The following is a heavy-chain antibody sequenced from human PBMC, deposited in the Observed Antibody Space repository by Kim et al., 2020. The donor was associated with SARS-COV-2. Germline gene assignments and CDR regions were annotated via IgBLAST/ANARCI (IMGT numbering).Heavy chain of an antibody. CDR2: ST. J-gene: IGHJ4*02. Sequence: STFYAASVKGRCTISRDNSKNTLFLQLNSLRAEDTALYYCARESSRRADYWGQGTLVTVSS. D-gene: IGHD2-2*01. V-gene: IGHV3-23*01. CDR3: ARESSRRADY.